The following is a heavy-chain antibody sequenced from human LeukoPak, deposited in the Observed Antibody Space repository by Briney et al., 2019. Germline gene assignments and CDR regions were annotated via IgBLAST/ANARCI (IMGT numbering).Heavy chain of an antibody. D-gene: IGHD4/OR15-4a*01. CDR1: GFTFSNYG. J-gene: IGHJ4*02. CDR2: IWYDGSNE. CDR3: AKDGAN. V-gene: IGHV3-33*06. Sequence: GGSLRLSCAASGFTFSNYGMHWVRQAAGKGLEWVAVIWYDGSNERYTDSVKGRFTISRDNSKNTLYLQMNSLRAEDTAVYYCAKDGANWGQGTLVTVSS.